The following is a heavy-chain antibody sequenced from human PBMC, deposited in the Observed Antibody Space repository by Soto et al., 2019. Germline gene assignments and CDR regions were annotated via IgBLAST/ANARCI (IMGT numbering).Heavy chain of an antibody. Sequence: ESGGGVVQPGGSLRLSCAGSGFTFSNSGMHWVRQAPGKGLEWVAVLAYDGSEKYYADSVKGRFTISRDNSKNTLYLQMNSLRVEDTAVYYCVRFFDYYGIDVWGQGTTVTVSS. CDR1: GFTFSNSG. V-gene: IGHV3-30*03. CDR3: VRFFDYYGIDV. D-gene: IGHD3-3*01. J-gene: IGHJ6*02. CDR2: LAYDGSEK.